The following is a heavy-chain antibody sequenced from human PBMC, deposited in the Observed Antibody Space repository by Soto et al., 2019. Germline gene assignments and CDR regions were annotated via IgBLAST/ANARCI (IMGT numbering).Heavy chain of an antibody. V-gene: IGHV3-23*01. CDR2: ISGSGGST. J-gene: IGHJ4*02. CDR1: GFTFSSYA. D-gene: IGHD2-15*01. Sequence: GGSLRLSCAASGFTFSSYAMSWVRQAPGKGLEWVSAISGSGGSTYYADSVKGRFTISRDNSKNTLYLQMNSLRAEDTAVYYCAKERGCSGGSCYWEFDYWGQGTLVTVSS. CDR3: AKERGCSGGSCYWEFDY.